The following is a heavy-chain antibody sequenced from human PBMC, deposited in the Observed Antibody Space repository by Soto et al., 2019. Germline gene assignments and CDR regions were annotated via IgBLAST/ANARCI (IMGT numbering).Heavy chain of an antibody. CDR3: ARDRTAVTTPNWFDP. J-gene: IGHJ5*02. Sequence: GASVKVSCKVSGYTLTELSMHWVRQAPGKGLEWMGGFDPEDGNTNYAQKLQGRVTMTTDTSTSTAYMELRSLRSDDTAVYYCARDRTAVTTPNWFDPWGQGTLVTVSS. D-gene: IGHD4-17*01. CDR1: GYTLTELS. CDR2: FDPEDGNT. V-gene: IGHV1-24*01.